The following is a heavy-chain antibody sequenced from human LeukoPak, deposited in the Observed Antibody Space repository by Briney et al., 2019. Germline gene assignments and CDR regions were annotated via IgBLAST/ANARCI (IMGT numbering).Heavy chain of an antibody. V-gene: IGHV3-30*03. CDR1: GFTFSSYG. J-gene: IGHJ6*02. Sequence: GGSLRLSCAASGFTFSSYGMHWVRQAPGKGLEWVAVISYDGSNKYYADSVKGRFTISRDNSKNTLYLQMNSLRAEDTAVYYCASPIVGATNYYYGMGVWGQGTTVTVPS. CDR2: ISYDGSNK. CDR3: ASPIVGATNYYYGMGV. D-gene: IGHD1-26*01.